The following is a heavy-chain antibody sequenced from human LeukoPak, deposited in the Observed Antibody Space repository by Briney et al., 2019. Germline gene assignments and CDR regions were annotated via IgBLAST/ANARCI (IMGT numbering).Heavy chain of an antibody. CDR1: GFSFSDYY. J-gene: IGHJ6*02. CDR2: ISSSGETT. CDR3: ARDSIPRFAWLSAMDV. Sequence: PGGTLRLSCAASGFSFSDYYMNWIRQAPGKGLEWVSYISSSGETTYYADALKGRFTISRDNAKNSLYLEMNSLRDEDTAVYYCARDSIPRFAWLSAMDVWGPGTTVTVSS. D-gene: IGHD2-21*01. V-gene: IGHV3-11*01.